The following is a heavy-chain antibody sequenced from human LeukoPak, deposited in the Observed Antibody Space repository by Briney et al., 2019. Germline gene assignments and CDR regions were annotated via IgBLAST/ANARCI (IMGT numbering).Heavy chain of an antibody. CDR2: IYYSGSA. V-gene: IGHV4-31*03. J-gene: IGHJ6*04. CDR3: ARDGTKRGYSYGYGEYYYYYGMDV. Sequence: SQTLSLACTVSGGSISSGGYYWSWIRQHPGKGLEWIGYIYYSGSAYYNPSLKSRVTISVDTSKNQFSLKLSSVTAADTAVYYCARDGTKRGYSYGYGEYYYYYGMDVWGKGTTVTVSS. CDR1: GGSISSGGYY. D-gene: IGHD5-18*01.